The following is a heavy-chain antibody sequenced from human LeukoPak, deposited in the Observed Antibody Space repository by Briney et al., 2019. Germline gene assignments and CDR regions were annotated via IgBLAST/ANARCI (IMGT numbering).Heavy chain of an antibody. V-gene: IGHV1-2*02. Sequence: GASVKVSCKASGYTFTVYFMHWVRQAPGQGLEWMGWINPNSGGTNYAQKFQGRVTMTRDTSISPAYMELSRLRSDDTAVYYCARELNYDSSGYYFDYWGQGTLVTVSS. CDR3: ARELNYDSSGYYFDY. CDR2: INPNSGGT. CDR1: GYTFTVYF. D-gene: IGHD3-22*01. J-gene: IGHJ4*02.